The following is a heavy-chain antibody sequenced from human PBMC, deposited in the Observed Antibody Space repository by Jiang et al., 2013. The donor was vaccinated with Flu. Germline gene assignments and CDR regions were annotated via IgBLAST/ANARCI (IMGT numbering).Heavy chain of an antibody. D-gene: IGHD5-18*01. CDR1: GGTFSSFP. Sequence: GAEVKKPGSSVKVSCKASGGTFSSFPINWVRQAPGQGLEWMGGINPIFGTTDYAQKFQGRVTIIADRSTSTAYMDLSSLRSEDTAVYYCARSSWGYSYGPFEFWGQGTLVTVSS. CDR2: INPIFGTT. V-gene: IGHV1-69*06. CDR3: ARSSWGYSYGPFEF. J-gene: IGHJ4*02.